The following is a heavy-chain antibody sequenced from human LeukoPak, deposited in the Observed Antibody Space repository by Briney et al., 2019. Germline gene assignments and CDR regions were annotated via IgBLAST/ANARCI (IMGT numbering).Heavy chain of an antibody. Sequence: PSETLSLTCTVSGGSISSSSYYWSWIRQPPGRGLEWIGYIYYSGSTNYNPSLKSRVTISVDTSKNQFSLKLSSVTAADTAVYYCASFEYSSSALDYWGQGTLVTVSS. V-gene: IGHV4-61*01. D-gene: IGHD6-6*01. CDR2: IYYSGST. CDR1: GGSISSSSYY. CDR3: ASFEYSSSALDY. J-gene: IGHJ4*02.